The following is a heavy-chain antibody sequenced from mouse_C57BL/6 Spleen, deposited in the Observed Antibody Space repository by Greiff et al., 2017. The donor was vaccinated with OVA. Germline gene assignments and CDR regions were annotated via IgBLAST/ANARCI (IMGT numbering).Heavy chain of an antibody. Sequence: VQLKESGAELVRPGASVKLSCTASGFNIKDDYMHWVKQRPEQGLEWIGWIDPENGDTEYASKFQGKATITADTSSNTAYLQLSSLTSEDTAVYYGTTLGNGLDYWGQGTTLTVSS. V-gene: IGHV14-4*01. J-gene: IGHJ2*01. CDR3: TTLGNGLDY. CDR2: IDPENGDT. CDR1: GFNIKDDY. D-gene: IGHD1-1*02.